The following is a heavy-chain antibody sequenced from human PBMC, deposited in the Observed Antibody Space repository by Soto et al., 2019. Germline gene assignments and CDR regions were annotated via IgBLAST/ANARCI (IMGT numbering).Heavy chain of an antibody. CDR3: AGEKVGSTGIDF. Sequence: QAQLVQSGAEVKKPGASVKVSCKASGYTFTGYDINWVRQATGQGLEWMGWMNPNSGNTGYAQNFQGTVTMTRDNSITTAYMELTSLRVDDSAVYYCAGEKVGSTGIDFWGQGPLVTVSS. CDR1: GYTFTGYD. J-gene: IGHJ4*02. V-gene: IGHV1-8*01. CDR2: MNPNSGNT. D-gene: IGHD1-26*01.